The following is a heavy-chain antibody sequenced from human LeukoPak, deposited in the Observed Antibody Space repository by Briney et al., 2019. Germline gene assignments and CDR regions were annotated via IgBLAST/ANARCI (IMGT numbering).Heavy chain of an antibody. CDR1: GFTFSSYW. Sequence: GGSLRLSCAASGFTFSSYWMSWVRQAPGKGLEWVANIKQDGSEKYYVDSVKGRFTISRDNAKNSLYLQMNSLKTEDTAVYYCTTNWNGAFDIWGQGTMVTVSS. V-gene: IGHV3-7*03. D-gene: IGHD1-1*01. J-gene: IGHJ3*02. CDR3: TTNWNGAFDI. CDR2: IKQDGSEK.